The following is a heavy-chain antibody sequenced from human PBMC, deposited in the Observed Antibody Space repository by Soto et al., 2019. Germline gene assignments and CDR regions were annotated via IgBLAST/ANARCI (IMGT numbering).Heavy chain of an antibody. D-gene: IGHD3-9*01. J-gene: IGHJ6*02. V-gene: IGHV4-61*01. CDR2: IYYSGST. CDR3: ATIMQPLFDWLPPSPYGMDV. CDR1: GGSVSSGSYY. Sequence: SETLSLTCTVSGGSVSSGSYYWSWIRQPPGKGLEWIGYIYYSGSTNYNPSLKSRVTISVDTSTSTAYMELSSLRSEDTAVYYCATIMQPLFDWLPPSPYGMDVWGQGTTVTVSS.